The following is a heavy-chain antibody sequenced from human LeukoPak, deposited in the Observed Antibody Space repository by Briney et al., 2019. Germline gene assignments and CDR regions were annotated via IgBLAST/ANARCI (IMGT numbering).Heavy chain of an antibody. D-gene: IGHD6-19*01. CDR2: IRHDGSTK. V-gene: IGHV3-7*01. CDR3: ASFRVAGLPANFDY. J-gene: IGHJ4*02. Sequence: GGSLRLSCTASGFPFYSYWMTWVRQTPGKGLEWVANIRHDGSTKYYVDSVKGRFTISRDNAKNSLYLQMNSLRAEDTAVYYCASFRVAGLPANFDYWGQGTLVTVSS. CDR1: GFPFYSYW.